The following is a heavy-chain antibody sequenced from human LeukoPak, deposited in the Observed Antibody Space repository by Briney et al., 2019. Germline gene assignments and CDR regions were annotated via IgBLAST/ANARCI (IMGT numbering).Heavy chain of an antibody. Sequence: ASVKVSCKASGFTFTDYYMHWVRQAPGQGLEWMGWISAYNGNTNYAQKLQGRVTMTTDTSTSTAYMELRSLRSDDTAVYYCARAGMVRGVIEYYFDYWGQGTLVTVSS. J-gene: IGHJ4*02. CDR2: ISAYNGNT. D-gene: IGHD3-10*01. CDR3: ARAGMVRGVIEYYFDY. CDR1: GFTFTDYY. V-gene: IGHV1-18*04.